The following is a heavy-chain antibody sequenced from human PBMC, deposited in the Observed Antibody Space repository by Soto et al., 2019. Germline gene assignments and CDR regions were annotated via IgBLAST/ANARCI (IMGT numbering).Heavy chain of an antibody. D-gene: IGHD6-13*01. V-gene: IGHV1-69*12. J-gene: IGHJ5*02. Sequence: QVQLVQSGAEVKKPGSSVKVSCKASGGTFSSYAISWVRQAPGQGLEWMGGIIPIFGTANYAQKFQGRVTXXAXEXXSTAYMELSSLRSEDTAVYYCARSIAAAGFKWFDPWGQGTLVTVSS. CDR3: ARSIAAAGFKWFDP. CDR2: IIPIFGTA. CDR1: GGTFSSYA.